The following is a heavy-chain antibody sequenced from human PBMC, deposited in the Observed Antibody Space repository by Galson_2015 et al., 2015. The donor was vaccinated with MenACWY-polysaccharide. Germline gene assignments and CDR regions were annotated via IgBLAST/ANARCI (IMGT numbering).Heavy chain of an antibody. CDR2: ISYDGSTT. CDR3: GKGVVDLRVINWFDP. V-gene: IGHV3-30*18. D-gene: IGHD2-21*01. Sequence: SLRLSCEASGFAFSRYGMHWVRQAPGQGLEWMAVISYDGSTTEYADYVKGRFTMSRDTSKKTAYLQMNSLKVEDEAMYFCGKGVVDLRVINWFDPWGQGTLVTVSS. CDR1: GFAFSRYG. J-gene: IGHJ5*02.